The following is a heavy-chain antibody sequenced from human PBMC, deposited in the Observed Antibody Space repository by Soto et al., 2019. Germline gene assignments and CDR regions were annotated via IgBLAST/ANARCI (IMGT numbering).Heavy chain of an antibody. CDR3: ARDIAWDHHHCWFDP. D-gene: IGHD1-26*01. V-gene: IGHV1-69*01. CDR2: VIPSFGTA. CDR1: GGTFSSYA. J-gene: IGHJ5*02. Sequence: QVQLVQSGAEVKKPGSSVKFSCKASGGTFSSYAISWVRQAPGQGLEWMGGVIPSFGTANYAQKFQGRVTITADESTSTAHMELSSLRSEDTAVYYCARDIAWDHHHCWFDPWGQGTLVTVSS.